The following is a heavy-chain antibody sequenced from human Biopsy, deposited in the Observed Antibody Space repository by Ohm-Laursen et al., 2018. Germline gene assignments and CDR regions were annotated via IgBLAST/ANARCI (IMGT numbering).Heavy chain of an antibody. J-gene: IGHJ6*02. V-gene: IGHV4-59*01. CDR1: GGSISSGY. CDR3: ARATNSTGWPYYYFYGMDV. Sequence: SETLSLTCTVSGGSISSGYWSWIRQTPGKGLEWIGYIYYSGSTNYNPSLKSRVTISVDTSKNQFSLRLSSVTAADTAVYYCARATNSTGWPYYYFYGMDVWGQGTTVTVSS. D-gene: IGHD2/OR15-2a*01. CDR2: IYYSGST.